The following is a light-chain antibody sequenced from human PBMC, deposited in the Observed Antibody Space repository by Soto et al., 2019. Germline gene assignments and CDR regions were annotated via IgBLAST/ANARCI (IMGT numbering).Light chain of an antibody. Sequence: EIVLTQSPGTLSFSPGERATLSCRASQSVSYYLAWYQQKPGQAPRLLIYDASNRATGIPARFRGSGSGTDFTLSITSLEPEDIAVYYCQQRSSWPLTFGGGTKVDIK. V-gene: IGKV3-11*01. CDR2: DAS. CDR3: QQRSSWPLT. CDR1: QSVSYY. J-gene: IGKJ4*01.